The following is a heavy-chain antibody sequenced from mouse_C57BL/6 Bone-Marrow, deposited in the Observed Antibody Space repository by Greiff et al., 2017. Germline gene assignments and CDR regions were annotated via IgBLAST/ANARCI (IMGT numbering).Heavy chain of an antibody. Sequence: ESGPGLVKPSQSLSLTCSVTGYSITSGYYWNWIRQFPGNKLEWMGYISYDGSNNYNPSLKNRIPITRDTSKNQFFLKLNSVTTEDTATYYCARGNDGSSYGYYAMDYWGQGTSVTVSS. CDR2: ISYDGSN. V-gene: IGHV3-6*01. J-gene: IGHJ4*01. CDR1: GYSITSGYY. CDR3: ARGNDGSSYGYYAMDY. D-gene: IGHD1-1*01.